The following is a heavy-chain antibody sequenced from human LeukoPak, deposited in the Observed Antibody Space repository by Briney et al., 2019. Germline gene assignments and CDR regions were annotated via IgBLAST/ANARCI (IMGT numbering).Heavy chain of an antibody. CDR1: GFTVSSNY. CDR2: IYSGGST. D-gene: IGHD3-3*01. V-gene: IGHV3-53*04. Sequence: GGSLRLSCAASGFTVSSNYMSWVRQVPGKGLEWVSVIYSGGSTYYADSVKGRFTISRHNSKNTLYLQMNSLRAEDTAVYYCARDLVAWSGYSTYYYGMDVWGQGTTVTVSS. CDR3: ARDLVAWSGYSTYYYGMDV. J-gene: IGHJ6*02.